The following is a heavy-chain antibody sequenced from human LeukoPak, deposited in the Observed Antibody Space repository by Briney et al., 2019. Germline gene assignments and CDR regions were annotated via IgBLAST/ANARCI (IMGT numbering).Heavy chain of an antibody. J-gene: IGHJ4*02. CDR2: ISGSGGST. Sequence: GGSLRLSCAASGFTFSSYAMSWVRQAPGKGLEWVSAISGSGGSTYYADSVKGRFTISRDNSKNTLYLQMNSLRAEDTAVYDWAKVRRDIVVVVAATLDYWGQGTLVTVSS. D-gene: IGHD2-15*01. V-gene: IGHV3-23*01. CDR3: AKVRRDIVVVVAATLDY. CDR1: GFTFSSYA.